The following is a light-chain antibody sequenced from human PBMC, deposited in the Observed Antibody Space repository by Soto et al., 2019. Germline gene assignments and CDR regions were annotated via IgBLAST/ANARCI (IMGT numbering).Light chain of an antibody. V-gene: IGKV3D-20*01. CDR1: QRVSGGL. CDR2: DTS. J-gene: IGKJ1*01. Sequence: DIGFTQGPATLSLSPGERATLYCGASQRVSGGLLAWYQQKPGLAPRLILSDTSFSANGIADRFSGSGSGNDFPLIISRLDPEDFAVYYCQQYGSSASFGQGTKVDIK. CDR3: QQYGSSAS.